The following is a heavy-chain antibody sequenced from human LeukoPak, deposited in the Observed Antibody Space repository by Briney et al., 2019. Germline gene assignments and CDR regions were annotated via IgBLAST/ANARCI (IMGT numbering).Heavy chain of an antibody. Sequence: GGSLRLYCAASAFIFSNYGMHWVRQAPGKGLEWVAFIHYDGSNKDYADSVKGRFTISRDNSKNTVSLQMNSLKPEDTAPYYCVKDIRRGYNFGYDQFAYWGRGTLVSVSS. V-gene: IGHV3-30*02. CDR2: IHYDGSNK. J-gene: IGHJ4*02. CDR1: AFIFSNYG. CDR3: VKDIRRGYNFGYDQFAY. D-gene: IGHD5-18*01.